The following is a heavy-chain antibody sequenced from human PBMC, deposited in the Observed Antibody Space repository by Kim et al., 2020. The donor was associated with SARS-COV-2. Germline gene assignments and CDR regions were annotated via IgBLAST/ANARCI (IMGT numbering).Heavy chain of an antibody. CDR3: AKDRGYGSGTFYYYGMDV. V-gene: IGHV3-30*02. Sequence: VKCRFTLSRENSKNTLYLQMNSLRAEDTAVYYCAKDRGYGSGTFYYYGMDVWGQGTTVTVSS. D-gene: IGHD3-10*01. J-gene: IGHJ6*02.